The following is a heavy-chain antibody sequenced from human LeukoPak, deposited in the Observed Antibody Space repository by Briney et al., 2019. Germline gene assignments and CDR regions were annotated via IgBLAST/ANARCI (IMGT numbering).Heavy chain of an antibody. CDR2: IYYSGST. CDR1: GGSMSSYY. Sequence: SETLSLTCTVSGGSMSSYYWSWIRQPPGKGLEWIGYIYYSGSTNYNPSLKSRVTISVDTSKNQFSLKLSSVTAADTAVYYCARATADSNYFDYWGQGTLVTVSS. CDR3: ARATADSNYFDY. V-gene: IGHV4-59*12. D-gene: IGHD4-17*01. J-gene: IGHJ4*02.